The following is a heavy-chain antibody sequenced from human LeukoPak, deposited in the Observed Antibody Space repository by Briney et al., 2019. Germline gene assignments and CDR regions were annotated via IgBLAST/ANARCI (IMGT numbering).Heavy chain of an antibody. CDR3: ARHYGP. CDR1: VGSFSGYY. J-gene: IGHJ5*02. V-gene: IGHV4-34*01. Sequence: PSETLFLTCAVYVGSFSGYYWSWIRQPPGKGLEWIGEINHSGGTNYNPSLKSRVTISVDTSKNQFSLKLSSVTAADTAVYYCARHYGPWGQGTLVTVSS. D-gene: IGHD3-16*01. CDR2: INHSGGT.